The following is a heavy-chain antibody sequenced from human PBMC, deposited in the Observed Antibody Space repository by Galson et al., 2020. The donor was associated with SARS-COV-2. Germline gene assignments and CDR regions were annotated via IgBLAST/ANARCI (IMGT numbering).Heavy chain of an antibody. V-gene: IGHV3-23*01. CDR2: ISGSGGDT. Sequence: GGSLRLSCAASGFTFSSYAMTWGRQAQGKGLEWVPTISGSGGDTYYADSGKGRFTSSRDNSKNTLYLQMNSLRAEDTAVYYCAKDPSYYGSGSSPAYYFGMEAWGQGTTVTVSS. CDR3: AKDPSYYGSGSSPAYYFGMEA. CDR1: GFTFSSYA. J-gene: IGHJ6*02. D-gene: IGHD3-10*01.